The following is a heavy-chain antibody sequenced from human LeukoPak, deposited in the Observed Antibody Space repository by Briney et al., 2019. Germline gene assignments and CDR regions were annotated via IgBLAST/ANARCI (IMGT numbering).Heavy chain of an antibody. D-gene: IGHD2-15*01. Sequence: PSETLSLTCTVSGGSISSYYWSWIRQPPGKGLEWIGYIYYSGSTNYNPSLKSRVTISVDTSKNQFSLKLSSVTAADTAVYYCARLGGAVAANYYYYMDVWGKGTTVTVSS. J-gene: IGHJ6*03. CDR1: GGSISSYY. V-gene: IGHV4-59*01. CDR2: IYYSGST. CDR3: ARLGGAVAANYYYYMDV.